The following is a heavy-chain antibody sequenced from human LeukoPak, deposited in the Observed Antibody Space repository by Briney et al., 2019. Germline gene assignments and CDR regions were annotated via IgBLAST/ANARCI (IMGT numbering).Heavy chain of an antibody. CDR2: IYHSGST. CDR3: ARVTSGGGKNWFDP. J-gene: IGHJ5*02. D-gene: IGHD2-15*01. Sequence: SETLSLTCAVSGGSISSGGYSWSWIRQPPGKGLEWIGYIYHSGSTYYNPSLKSRVTISVDRSKNQFSPKLSSVTAADTAVYYCARVTSGGGKNWFDPWGQGTLVTVSS. V-gene: IGHV4-30-2*01. CDR1: GGSISSGGYS.